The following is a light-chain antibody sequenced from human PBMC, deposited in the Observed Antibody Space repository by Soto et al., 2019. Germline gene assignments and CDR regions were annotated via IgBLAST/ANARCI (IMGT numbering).Light chain of an antibody. CDR2: GAS. Sequence: EIVLTQSPGTLSLSPGERATLSCRASQSINYLAWYQQKVGQAPRLLIYGASTRATGIPDRFSGSGSGTDFSLTISRLEPEDFAVYYCQRYGSPPTYTFGQGTKLEIK. CDR3: QRYGSPPTYT. CDR1: QSINY. V-gene: IGKV3-20*01. J-gene: IGKJ2*01.